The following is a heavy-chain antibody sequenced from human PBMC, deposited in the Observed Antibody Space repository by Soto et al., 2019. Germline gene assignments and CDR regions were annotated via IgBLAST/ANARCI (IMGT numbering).Heavy chain of an antibody. CDR2: ISGSGGST. J-gene: IGHJ4*02. CDR1: XFTFSSYA. V-gene: IGHV3-23*01. D-gene: IGHD6-19*01. Sequence: EVQVLESGGGLVQPGGSLRLSCAASXFTFSSYAMTWVRQAPGKGLEWVSAISGSGGSTYYADSVKGRLTISRDNSKNTLYLQMNSLRAEDTAVYYCAKSSGYSSGCFDYWGQGTLVTVSS. CDR3: AKSSGYSSGCFDY.